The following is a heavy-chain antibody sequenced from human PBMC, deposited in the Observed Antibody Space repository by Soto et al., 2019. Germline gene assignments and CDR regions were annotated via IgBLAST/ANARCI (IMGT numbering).Heavy chain of an antibody. J-gene: IGHJ5*02. CDR3: ATGFYGSGGPDL. D-gene: IGHD3-10*01. CDR1: HGSFNSGGFY. V-gene: IGHV4-31*03. Sequence: SETLSLTCTISHGSFNSGGFYWGWIRQFPGRGLEWIGHIYNTVTSRYSLPLRSRLTMSIDTSANHFSMSLSSVTAADTAIYYCATGFYGSGGPDLWGPGALVTVSS. CDR2: IYNTVTS.